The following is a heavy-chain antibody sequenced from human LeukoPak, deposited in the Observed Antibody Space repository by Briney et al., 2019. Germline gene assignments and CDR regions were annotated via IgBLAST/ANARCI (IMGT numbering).Heavy chain of an antibody. CDR3: ARGGFNMVRGVIIPSNSYYYYMDI. D-gene: IGHD3-10*01. Sequence: GGSLRLSCAVSGFTFSAYRMNWIRQAAGKGLEFVSCITTAGFVYFADSLKGRFSISVDKAKSSLYLQMNCLTAEGTAVYYCARGGFNMVRGVIIPSNSYYYYMDIWGKGTTVTVSS. CDR2: ITTAGFV. J-gene: IGHJ6*03. V-gene: IGHV3-21*01. CDR1: GFTFSAYR.